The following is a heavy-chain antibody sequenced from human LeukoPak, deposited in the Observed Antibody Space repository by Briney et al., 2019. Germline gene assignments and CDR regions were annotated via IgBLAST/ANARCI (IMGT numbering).Heavy chain of an antibody. V-gene: IGHV1-69*13. CDR2: IIPIFGTA. CDR3: AASRDSSGYFPSYYYYGMDV. CDR1: GGTFSSYA. D-gene: IGHD3-22*01. J-gene: IGHJ6*02. Sequence: ASVKVSCKASGGTFSSYAISWVRQAPGQGLEWMGGIIPIFGTANYAQKFQGRVTITADESTSTAYMELSSLRSEDTAVYYCAASRDSSGYFPSYYYYGMDVWGQGTTVTVSS.